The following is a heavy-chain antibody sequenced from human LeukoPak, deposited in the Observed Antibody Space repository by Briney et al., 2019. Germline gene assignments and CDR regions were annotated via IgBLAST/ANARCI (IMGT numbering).Heavy chain of an antibody. D-gene: IGHD3-16*01. CDR1: GFTVSSNS. CDR3: ARDVAAPGGVYFDY. J-gene: IGHJ4*02. V-gene: IGHV3-66*01. Sequence: GGSLRLSCAASGFTVSSNSMGWVRQAPGKGLVWVSVIYTGGTTYYADSVKGRFTISRDNSKNTLYLQMNSLRAEDTAVYYCARDVAAPGGVYFDYWGQGTLVTVSS. CDR2: IYTGGTT.